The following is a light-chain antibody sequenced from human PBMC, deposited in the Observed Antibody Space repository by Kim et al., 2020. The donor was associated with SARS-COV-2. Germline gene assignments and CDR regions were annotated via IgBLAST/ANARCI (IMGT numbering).Light chain of an antibody. J-gene: IGLJ3*02. Sequence: QAGLTQPPSVSKGLRQTATLTCTGNRNSVGNQGAAWLQQHQGHPPKLLSYRNNNRPSGISERLSASRSGNTASLTITGLQPEDEADYYCSAWDSSLSAWVFGGGTQLTVL. CDR3: SAWDSSLSAWV. CDR2: RNN. CDR1: RNSVGNQG. V-gene: IGLV10-54*01.